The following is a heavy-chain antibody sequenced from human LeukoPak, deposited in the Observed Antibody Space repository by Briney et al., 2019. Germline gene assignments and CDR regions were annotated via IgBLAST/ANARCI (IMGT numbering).Heavy chain of an antibody. Sequence: GGSLRLSCAASGFTFTTYWMAWVRQFPGKGLEWVANINQDGTEKYSVDSVKGRFTISRDNAKNSLYLQMNSLRAEDTAVYYCAKSRGVAGFDYWGQGTLVTVSS. CDR3: AKSRGVAGFDY. D-gene: IGHD6-19*01. CDR1: GFTFTTYW. V-gene: IGHV3-7*03. CDR2: INQDGTEK. J-gene: IGHJ4*02.